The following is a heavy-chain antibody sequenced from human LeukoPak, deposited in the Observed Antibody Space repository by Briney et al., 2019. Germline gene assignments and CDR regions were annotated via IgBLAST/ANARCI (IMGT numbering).Heavy chain of an antibody. CDR3: TKVSTTGVGGRGYFDQ. CDR1: GFTFTSYA. V-gene: IGHV3-23*01. J-gene: IGHJ4*02. CDR2: ISDSSAGDST. Sequence: GGSLRLSCAASGFTFTSYAMSWVRQTPGKGLEWVSFISDSSAGDSTYYADSVRGRFTISRDSSKSTLYLQMNSLRADDTAVYYCTKVSTTGVGGRGYFDQWGQGTLVTVSS. D-gene: IGHD1-1*01.